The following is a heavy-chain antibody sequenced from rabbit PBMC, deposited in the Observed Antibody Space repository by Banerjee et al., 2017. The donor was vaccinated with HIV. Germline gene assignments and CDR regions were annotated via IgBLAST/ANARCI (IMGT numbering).Heavy chain of an antibody. D-gene: IGHD8-1*01. J-gene: IGHJ4*01. CDR1: GFSFSNRYV. CDR3: ARDLIGSSYGDL. V-gene: IGHV1S45*01. Sequence: QEQLEESGGDLVKPEGSLTLTCTASGFSFSNRYVMCWVRQAPGKGLEWIACIYAGSSGVTYYASWAKGRFTISKTSSTTVTLQMTSLTDADTATYFCARDLIGSSYGDLWGPGTLVTVS. CDR2: IYAGSSGVT.